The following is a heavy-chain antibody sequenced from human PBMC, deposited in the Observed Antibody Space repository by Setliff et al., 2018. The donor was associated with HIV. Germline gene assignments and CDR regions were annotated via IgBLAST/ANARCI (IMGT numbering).Heavy chain of an antibody. CDR1: GYTFTNHW. V-gene: IGHV5-51*01. D-gene: IGHD3-22*01. CDR3: ARSGDSSVNWFDP. J-gene: IGHJ5*02. Sequence: PGESLKISCKASGYTFTNHWIGWVRQMPGKGLEWMGVIYPGDSDTRYSPSFQGQVIISVDKFIRTAYLQWASLQPSDTAIYYCARSGDSSVNWFDPWGQGTLVTVSS. CDR2: IYPGDSDT.